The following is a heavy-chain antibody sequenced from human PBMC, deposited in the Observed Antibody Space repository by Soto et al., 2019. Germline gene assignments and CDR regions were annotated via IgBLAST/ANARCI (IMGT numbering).Heavy chain of an antibody. J-gene: IGHJ4*02. Sequence: GGSLRLSCAVSGFTFGNHWMTWVRQAPGKGLEFLANISPDGGEKYYVDSVKGRFTTSRDNTENSLYLQMNSLRDEDTAVYSCATDLNWENFWGQGTLVTVSS. CDR2: ISPDGGEK. CDR1: GFTFGNHW. CDR3: ATDLNWENF. D-gene: IGHD1-26*01. V-gene: IGHV3-7*01.